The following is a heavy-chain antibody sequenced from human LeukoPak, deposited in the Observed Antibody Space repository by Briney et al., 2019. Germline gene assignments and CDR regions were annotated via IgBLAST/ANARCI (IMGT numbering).Heavy chain of an antibody. J-gene: IGHJ4*02. CDR2: IFSDGGT. CDR1: AFTVSCNY. Sequence: PGGSLRLSCAASAFTVSCNYMSWVRQAPGKGLDCVSIIFSDGGTSYSDSVKGRFTVSRDNSKNTLYLQMNNLRAEDTAVYYCAAGIYGVRGYSLDYWGQGTLVTASS. CDR3: AAGIYGVRGYSLDY. D-gene: IGHD3-22*01. V-gene: IGHV3-53*01.